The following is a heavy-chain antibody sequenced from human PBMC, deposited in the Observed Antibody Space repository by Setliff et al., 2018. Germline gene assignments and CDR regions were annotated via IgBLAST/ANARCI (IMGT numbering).Heavy chain of an antibody. J-gene: IGHJ4*02. V-gene: IGHV4-59*01. Sequence: LSLTCTVSGDSISDASIMAWIRQPPGKGLEFIGYVFYNGAAKYDPSLKSRVTMSVDTSKTQFSLKLNSMTTADTAVYYCAREARYSHGHRTFDYWGQGTLVTVSS. D-gene: IGHD5-18*01. CDR3: AREARYSHGHRTFDY. CDR1: GDSISDAS. CDR2: VFYNGAA.